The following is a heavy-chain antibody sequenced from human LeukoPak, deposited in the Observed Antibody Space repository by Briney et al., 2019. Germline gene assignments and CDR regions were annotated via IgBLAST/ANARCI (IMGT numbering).Heavy chain of an antibody. CDR3: AKADCSSVYCFVRDF. J-gene: IGHJ4*02. Sequence: GGSLRLSCTASGFTFSSHAMSWVRQAPGKGPEWVSLISGSGDGINYADSVQGRFTISRDNSKNTLYLEMNSLRAEDTAVYHCAKADCSSVYCFVRDFWGQGTLVTVSS. D-gene: IGHD5/OR15-5a*01. V-gene: IGHV3-23*01. CDR2: ISGSGDGI. CDR1: GFTFSSHA.